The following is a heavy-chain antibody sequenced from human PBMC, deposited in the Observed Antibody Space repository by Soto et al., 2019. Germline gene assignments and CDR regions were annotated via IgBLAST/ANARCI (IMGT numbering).Heavy chain of an antibody. J-gene: IGHJ4*02. CDR1: GGSISSGGYC. CDR3: ARFDGGSVVTAAMLGFIDY. Sequence: QVQLQESGPGLVKPSQTLSLTCTVSGGSISSGGYCWSWIRQHPGKGLEWIGYIYYSGSTYYNPSLKSRVTISVNTAKKRFTPKLRSVAAADTAVYYFARFDGGSVVTAAMLGFIDYWGQGTLVTVSS. CDR2: IYYSGST. D-gene: IGHD2-2*01. V-gene: IGHV4-31*03.